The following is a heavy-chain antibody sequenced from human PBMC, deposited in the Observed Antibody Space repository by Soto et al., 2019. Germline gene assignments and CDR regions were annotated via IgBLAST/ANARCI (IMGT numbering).Heavy chain of an antibody. Sequence: VQLVQSGAEVKKPGASVKVSCKASGYTFTGYYMHWVRQAPGQGLEWMGWINPNSGGTNYAQKFQGWVTMTRDTSISTAYMELSRLRSDDTAVYYCARAVNYDFWSGYYYDYWGQGTLVTVSS. CDR1: GYTFTGYY. CDR2: INPNSGGT. D-gene: IGHD3-3*01. CDR3: ARAVNYDFWSGYYYDY. V-gene: IGHV1-2*04. J-gene: IGHJ4*02.